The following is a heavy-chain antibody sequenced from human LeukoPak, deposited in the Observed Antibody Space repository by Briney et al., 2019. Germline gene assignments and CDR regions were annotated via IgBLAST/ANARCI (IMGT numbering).Heavy chain of an antibody. Sequence: GGSLRLSCAASGFTFRSHAMHWVRQAPGKGLEWVAIISYDGSQKYYSDSVKGRFTISRDNSKNTLYLQMNSLRAEDTAVYHCARGGDGYDSSGYYYYWGQGTLVTVSS. CDR2: ISYDGSQK. J-gene: IGHJ4*02. V-gene: IGHV3-30*04. CDR3: ARGGDGYDSSGYYYY. CDR1: GFTFRSHA. D-gene: IGHD3-22*01.